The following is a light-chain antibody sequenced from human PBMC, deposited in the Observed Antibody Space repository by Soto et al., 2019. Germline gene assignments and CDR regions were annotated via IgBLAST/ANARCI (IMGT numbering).Light chain of an antibody. CDR1: QSVSSSY. CDR2: GAS. CDR3: QQYGSSRLT. J-gene: IGKJ5*01. V-gene: IGKV3-20*01. Sequence: EIVLTQSPGTLSLSPGERATLSCRASQSVSSSYLAWYQQKPGQAPRLLSYGASSRATGIPDRFSGSGSGTDFTLTISRLEPDDFAVYYCQQYGSSRLTFGGGTRLEIK.